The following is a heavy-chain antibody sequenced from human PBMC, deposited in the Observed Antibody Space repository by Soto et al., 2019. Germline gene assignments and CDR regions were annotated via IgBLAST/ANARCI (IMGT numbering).Heavy chain of an antibody. D-gene: IGHD3-9*01. V-gene: IGHV3-23*01. J-gene: IGHJ4*02. Sequence: EVQLLESGGGLVQPGGSLRLSCAASGFTFSSYAMTWVRQAPGKALEWVSAISASGANTYYADSVKGRFTISRDSSTNTLYLQMYSLRAEDAAIYYCAKRRNQGTGEYYFDYWGQGTLVTVSS. CDR3: AKRRNQGTGEYYFDY. CDR1: GFTFSSYA. CDR2: ISASGANT.